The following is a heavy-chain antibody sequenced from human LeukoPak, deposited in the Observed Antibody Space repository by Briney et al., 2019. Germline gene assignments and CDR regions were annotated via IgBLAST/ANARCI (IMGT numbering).Heavy chain of an antibody. Sequence: PGGPLRLSCAASGFTFSSYGMHWVRQAPAKGLEWVSFIRYDGSNKYYAVSVKGRFTISRDNSKNTLYLQMNSLRAEDTAVYYCVKDYDFWSGYYSPTRGYFDYWGQGTLVTVSS. V-gene: IGHV3-30*02. J-gene: IGHJ4*02. CDR2: IRYDGSNK. D-gene: IGHD3-3*01. CDR3: VKDYDFWSGYYSPTRGYFDY. CDR1: GFTFSSYG.